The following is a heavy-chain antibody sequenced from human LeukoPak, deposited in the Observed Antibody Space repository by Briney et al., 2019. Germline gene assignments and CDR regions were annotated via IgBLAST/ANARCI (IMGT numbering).Heavy chain of an antibody. D-gene: IGHD2-15*01. CDR1: GFTFNSYS. J-gene: IGHJ4*02. Sequence: GGSLRLSCAASGFTFNSYSMNWVRQAPGKGLEWVSAISGSGAGTYYADSVRGRFTISRDNSKNTLYLQMNSLRVEDTAVYYCAKGDLSGGTFYFDYWGQGTLVSVSS. CDR2: ISGSGAGT. CDR3: AKGDLSGGTFYFDY. V-gene: IGHV3-23*01.